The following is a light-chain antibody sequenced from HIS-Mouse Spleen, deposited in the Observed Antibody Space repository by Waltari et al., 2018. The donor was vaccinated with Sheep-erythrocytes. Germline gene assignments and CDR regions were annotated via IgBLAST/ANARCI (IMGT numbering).Light chain of an antibody. CDR2: YVS. CDR1: SSAVGGYNY. Sequence: QSALTQPRPVSGSPGQSVTISCTGTSSAVGGYNYVSWYQQHPGKAPKLMIYYVSKRPSGVPDRFSGSKSGNTASLTISGLQAEDEADYYCCSYAGSYNHVFATGTKVTVL. J-gene: IGLJ1*01. V-gene: IGLV2-11*01. CDR3: CSYAGSYNHV.